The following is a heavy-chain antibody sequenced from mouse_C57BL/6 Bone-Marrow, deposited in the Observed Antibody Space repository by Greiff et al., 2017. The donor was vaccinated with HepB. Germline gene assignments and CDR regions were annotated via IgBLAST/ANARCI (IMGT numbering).Heavy chain of an antibody. CDR1: GFTFSSYG. D-gene: IGHD4-1*01. Sequence: EVQGVESGGDLVKPGGSLKLSCAASGFTFSSYGMSWVRQTPDKRLEWVATISSGGSYTYYPDSVKGRFTISRDNAKNTLYLQMSSLKSEDTAMYYCASHWDGFAYWGQGTLVTVSA. CDR3: ASHWDGFAY. J-gene: IGHJ3*01. CDR2: ISSGGSYT. V-gene: IGHV5-6*01.